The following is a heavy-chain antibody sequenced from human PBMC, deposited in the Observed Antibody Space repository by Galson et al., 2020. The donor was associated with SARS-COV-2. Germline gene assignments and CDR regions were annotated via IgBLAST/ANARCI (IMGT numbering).Heavy chain of an antibody. CDR1: GFTFTNYA. V-gene: IGHV3-30*04. CDR2: ISHDGKIQ. Sequence: RESLKISCAASGFTFTNYAMHWVRQAPGKGLEWLTVISHDGKIQVYADSVKGRFTISRDNSGNMVFLQIVSLRPDDTALYYCTRDVSGGASDIWGQGTMVTVSS. CDR3: TRDVSGGASDI. J-gene: IGHJ3*02. D-gene: IGHD1-26*01.